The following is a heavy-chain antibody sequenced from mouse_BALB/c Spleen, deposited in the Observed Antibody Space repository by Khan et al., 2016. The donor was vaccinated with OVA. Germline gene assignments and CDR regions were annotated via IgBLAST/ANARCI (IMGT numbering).Heavy chain of an antibody. CDR3: ARQPYYHYNIMDY. J-gene: IGHJ4*01. Sequence: QVQLQQSGPGLVAPSQSLSITCTISGFSLTNYGVHWVRQPPGKGLEWLVVIWSDGSTTYNYALKSRLTISKDNSKSQVLLKMNRLQTDDTAMYACARQPYYHYNIMDYWGQGTSVTVSS. D-gene: IGHD2-10*01. CDR2: IWSDGST. CDR1: GFSLTNYG. V-gene: IGHV2-6-1*01.